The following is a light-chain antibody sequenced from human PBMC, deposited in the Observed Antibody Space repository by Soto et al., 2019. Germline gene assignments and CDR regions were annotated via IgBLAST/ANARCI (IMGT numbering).Light chain of an antibody. V-gene: IGLV1-44*01. CDR3: AAWDDSLNGLV. J-gene: IGLJ2*01. CDR1: SSNIGSNT. CDR2: SNN. Sequence: QSVLTQPTSVSGAPGQRVTISCSGSSSNIGSNTVNWYQQLPGTAPKVLIYSNNQRPSGVPDRFSGSKSGTSASLAISGLQSEDEVDYYCAAWDDSLNGLVFGGGTKVTVL.